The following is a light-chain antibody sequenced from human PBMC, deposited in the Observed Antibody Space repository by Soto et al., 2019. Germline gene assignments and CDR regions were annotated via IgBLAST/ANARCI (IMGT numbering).Light chain of an antibody. J-gene: IGLJ2*01. CDR2: DVS. CDR1: SSDVGGYNY. Sequence: QSVLTQPRSVSGSPGQSVTISCTGTSSDVGGYNYVSWYQQHPGKAPKLIIYDVSKRPSGVPDRFSGSKSGNTASLTISGLQAEDATDYYCCSYADSYTWLFGGGTKLTVL. V-gene: IGLV2-11*01. CDR3: CSYADSYTWL.